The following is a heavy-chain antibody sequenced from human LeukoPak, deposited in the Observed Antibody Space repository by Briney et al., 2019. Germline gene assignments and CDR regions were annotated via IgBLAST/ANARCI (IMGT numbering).Heavy chain of an antibody. CDR1: GYSISSGYY. Sequence: SETLSLTCTVSGYSISSGYYWGWIRQPPGKGLEWIGRIYTSGSTNYNPSLKSRVTMSVDTSKNQFSLKLSSVTAADTAVYYCARAQPPIAAAGTGWFDPWGQGTLVTVSS. D-gene: IGHD6-13*01. J-gene: IGHJ5*02. CDR3: ARAQPPIAAAGTGWFDP. V-gene: IGHV4-38-2*02. CDR2: IYTSGST.